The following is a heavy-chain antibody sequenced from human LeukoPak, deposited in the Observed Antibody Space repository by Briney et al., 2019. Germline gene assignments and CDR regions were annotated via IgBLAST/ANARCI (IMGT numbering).Heavy chain of an antibody. CDR3: ARLAAAGPIHYFDY. D-gene: IGHD6-13*01. J-gene: IGHJ4*02. Sequence: SETLPLTCTVSGGSISSSSYYWGWIRQPPGKGLEWIGSIYYSGSTYYNPSLKSRVTISVDTSKNQFSLKPSSVTAADTAVYYCARLAAAGPIHYFDYWGQGTLVTVSS. V-gene: IGHV4-39*01. CDR1: GGSISSSSYY. CDR2: IYYSGST.